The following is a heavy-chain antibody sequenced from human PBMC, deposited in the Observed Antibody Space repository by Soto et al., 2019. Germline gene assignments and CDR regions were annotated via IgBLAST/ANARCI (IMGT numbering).Heavy chain of an antibody. CDR2: ISGSGGST. D-gene: IGHD5-12*01. CDR3: AKDSIAEWLRNDGPNYYYYYMDV. Sequence: GGSLRLSCAASGFTFSSYAMSWVRQAPGKGLEWVSAISGSGGSTYYADSVKGRFTISRDNSKNTLYLQMNSLRAEDTAVYYCAKDSIAEWLRNDGPNYYYYYMDVWGKGTTVTVSS. CDR1: GFTFSSYA. J-gene: IGHJ6*03. V-gene: IGHV3-23*01.